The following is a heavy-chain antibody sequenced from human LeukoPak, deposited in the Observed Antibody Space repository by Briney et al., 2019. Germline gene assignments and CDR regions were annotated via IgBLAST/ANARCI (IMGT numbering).Heavy chain of an antibody. CDR1: GYTFTSYD. V-gene: IGHV1-2*02. CDR2: INPNSGGT. Sequence: GASVKVSCKASGYTFTSYDINWVRQATGQGLEWMGWINPNSGGTNYAQKFQGRVTMTRDTSTSTVYMELSSLRSEDTAVYYCARDIVVVVAATPWFSYYMDVWGKGTTVTISS. CDR3: ARDIVVVVAATPWFSYYMDV. D-gene: IGHD2-15*01. J-gene: IGHJ6*03.